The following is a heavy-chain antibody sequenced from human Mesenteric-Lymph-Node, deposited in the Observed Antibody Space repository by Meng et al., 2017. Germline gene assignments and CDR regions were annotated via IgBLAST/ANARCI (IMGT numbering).Heavy chain of an antibody. CDR3: ARESILTYDSSGYDY. V-gene: IGHV1-8*03. CDR2: MNPNSGNT. Sequence: ASVKVSCKASGYTFTGYYMHWVRQATGQGLEWMGWMNPNSGNTGYAQKFQGRVTITRNTSISTAYMELSSLRSEDTAVYYCARESILTYDSSGYDYWGQGTLVTVSS. CDR1: GYTFTGYY. D-gene: IGHD3-22*01. J-gene: IGHJ4*02.